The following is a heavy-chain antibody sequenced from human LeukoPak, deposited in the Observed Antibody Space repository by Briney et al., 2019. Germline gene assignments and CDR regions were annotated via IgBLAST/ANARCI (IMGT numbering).Heavy chain of an antibody. CDR2: INHSGST. V-gene: IGHV4-34*01. J-gene: IGHJ4*02. Sequence: SETLSLTCAVYGGSFSGYYWSWIRQPPRKGTEWIGEINHSGSTNYNPSLKSRVTISVDTSKNQFSLKLSSVTAADTAVYYCARGQVLRSAYYFDYWGQGTLVTVYS. CDR3: ARGQVLRSAYYFDY. D-gene: IGHD3-3*01. CDR1: GGSFSGYY.